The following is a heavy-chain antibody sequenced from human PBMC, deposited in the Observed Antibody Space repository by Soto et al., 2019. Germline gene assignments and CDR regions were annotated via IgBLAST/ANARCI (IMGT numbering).Heavy chain of an antibody. CDR3: AREMPGYCSSSACLPGY. J-gene: IGHJ4*02. CDR2: ISAYNGNT. Sequence: ASVKVSCKASGYTFTSYGISWVRQAPGQGLEWMGWISAYNGNTKYAQKLQGRVTMTTDTSTSTAYMELRSLRSDDTAMYYCAREMPGYCSSSACLPGYWGQGTLVTVSS. D-gene: IGHD2-2*03. V-gene: IGHV1-18*01. CDR1: GYTFTSYG.